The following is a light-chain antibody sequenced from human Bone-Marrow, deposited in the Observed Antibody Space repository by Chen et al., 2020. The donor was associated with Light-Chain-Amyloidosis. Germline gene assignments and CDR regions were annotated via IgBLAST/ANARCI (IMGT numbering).Light chain of an antibody. Sequence: EIVMTQSPATLSVSPGERGTLSCRASQSVSSKLAWYQQKPGQAPRLLIYGASTRATGIPVRFSGGGSGTEFTLTISSMQSEDFAVYYCQQYNNWPRTFGQGTKVEIK. V-gene: IGKV3-15*01. CDR1: QSVSSK. J-gene: IGKJ1*01. CDR2: GAS. CDR3: QQYNNWPRT.